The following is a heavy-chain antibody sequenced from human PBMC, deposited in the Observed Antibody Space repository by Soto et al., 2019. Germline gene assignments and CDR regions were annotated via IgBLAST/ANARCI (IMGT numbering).Heavy chain of an antibody. J-gene: IGHJ3*01. Sequence: EVQLVESGGGLVQPGESLRLSCAASGFTFDYYWMHWVRQAPGKGLVWVSRIHRDGPSTTYADSVKGRFTISRDNAKNTLSLQMNSLRAEDTAVYYCARGDRGAFDLWGQGTVVTVSS. CDR1: GFTFDYYW. D-gene: IGHD1-26*01. CDR3: ARGDRGAFDL. V-gene: IGHV3-74*01. CDR2: IHRDGPST.